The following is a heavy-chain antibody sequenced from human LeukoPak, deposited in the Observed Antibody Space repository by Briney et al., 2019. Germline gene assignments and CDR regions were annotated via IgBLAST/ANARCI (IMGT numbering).Heavy chain of an antibody. CDR3: ARALRYYDRSPPHYFDY. V-gene: IGHV4-30-2*01. J-gene: IGHJ4*02. D-gene: IGHD3-22*01. CDR1: GGPISSGGYS. CDR2: IYHSGST. Sequence: PSQTLSLTCAVSGGPISSGGYSWSWIRQPPGKGLEWIGYIYHSGSTYYNPSLKSRVTISVDRSKNQFSLKLSSLTAADTAVYSCARALRYYDRSPPHYFDYGGQGTLVTGSS.